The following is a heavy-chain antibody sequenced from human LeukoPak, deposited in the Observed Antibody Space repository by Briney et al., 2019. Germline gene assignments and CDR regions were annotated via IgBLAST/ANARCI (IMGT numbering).Heavy chain of an antibody. CDR1: GGSTSSGGYS. Sequence: SQTLSLTCAVSGGSTSSGGYSWSWIRQPPGKGLEWIGYIYHSGSTYYNPSLKSRVTISVDRSKNQFSLKLSSVTAADTAVYYCARGYYDILTGKTEPYYFDYWGQGTLVTVSS. V-gene: IGHV4-30-2*01. D-gene: IGHD3-9*01. CDR2: IYHSGST. J-gene: IGHJ4*02. CDR3: ARGYYDILTGKTEPYYFDY.